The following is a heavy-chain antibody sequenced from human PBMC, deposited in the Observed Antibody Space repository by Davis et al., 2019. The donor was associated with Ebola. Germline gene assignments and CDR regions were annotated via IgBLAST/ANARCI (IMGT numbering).Heavy chain of an antibody. J-gene: IGHJ4*02. CDR1: GFTFSSYA. CDR2: IKSKTDGGTT. V-gene: IGHV3-15*01. D-gene: IGHD5-18*01. Sequence: PGGSLRLSCAASGFTFSSYAMSWVRQAPGKGLEWVGRIKSKTDGGTTDYAAPVKGRFTISRDDSKNTLYLQMNSLKTEDTAVYYCTTDRIQLWFDYWGQGTLVTVSS. CDR3: TTDRIQLWFDY.